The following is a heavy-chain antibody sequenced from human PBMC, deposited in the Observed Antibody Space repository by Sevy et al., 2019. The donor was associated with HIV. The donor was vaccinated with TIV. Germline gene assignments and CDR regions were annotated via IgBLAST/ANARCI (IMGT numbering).Heavy chain of an antibody. CDR1: GFRFGAYS. CDR2: IGTGGSTI. Sequence: GGSWRLSCPACGFRFGAYSMSWVRQAPGKGREWVSFIGTGGSTIHYADSVKGRFTISRNNEDNSVSLQMNRLRDEDTAVYYCARTGLMNAFDMWGRGTMVTVSS. J-gene: IGHJ3*02. V-gene: IGHV3-48*02. CDR3: ARTGLMNAFDM. D-gene: IGHD2-8*01.